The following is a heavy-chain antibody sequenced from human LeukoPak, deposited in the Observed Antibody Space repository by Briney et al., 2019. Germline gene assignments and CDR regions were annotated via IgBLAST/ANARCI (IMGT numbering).Heavy chain of an antibody. V-gene: IGHV4-34*01. J-gene: IGHJ5*02. CDR2: INHSGST. CDR3: ARVHSSSSGSFDP. D-gene: IGHD6-6*01. Sequence: KSSETLSLTCAVYGGSFSGYYWSWIRQPPGKGLEWIGEINHSGSTNYNPSLKSRVTISVDTSKNQFSLKLSSVTAADTAVYYCARVHSSSSGSFDPWGQGTLVTVSS. CDR1: GGSFSGYY.